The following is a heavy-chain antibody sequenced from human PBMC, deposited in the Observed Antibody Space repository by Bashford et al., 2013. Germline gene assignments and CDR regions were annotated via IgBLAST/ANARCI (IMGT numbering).Heavy chain of an antibody. J-gene: IGHJ6*02. CDR2: MSYDGSSK. D-gene: IGHD3-10*01. V-gene: IGHV3-30*03. CDR3: AGSGVREFITGYSYYAMDV. Sequence: VRQAPGKGLEWVAVMSYDGSSKYYADSVKGRFTMSRDNSKNTLFLQMTSLRAEDTAVYYCAGSGVREFITGYSYYAMDVWGQGTTVTVSS.